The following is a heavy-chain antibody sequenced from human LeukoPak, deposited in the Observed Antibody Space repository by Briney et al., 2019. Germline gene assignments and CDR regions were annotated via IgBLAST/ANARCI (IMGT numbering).Heavy chain of an antibody. Sequence: GGSLRLSCAASGFTFSDYYMSWIRQAPGKGLEWVSYISSSGSTIYYADSVKGRFTISRDNSKNTLYLQMNSLRAEDTAVYYCAKDYYDSSGYYQDAFDIWGQGTMVTVSS. D-gene: IGHD3-22*01. CDR2: ISSSGSTI. J-gene: IGHJ3*02. CDR1: GFTFSDYY. V-gene: IGHV3-11*01. CDR3: AKDYYDSSGYYQDAFDI.